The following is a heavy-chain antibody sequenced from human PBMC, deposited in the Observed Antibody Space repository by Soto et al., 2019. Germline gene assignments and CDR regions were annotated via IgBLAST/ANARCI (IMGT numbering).Heavy chain of an antibody. CDR2: ISYTGNT. CDR1: GGSISSNTYY. V-gene: IGHV4-39*01. J-gene: IGHJ6*02. CDR3: ARHVKQNLYYFYSGMDV. Sequence: PSETLSLTCTVSGGSISSNTYYWGWIRQPPGKGLEWIAKISYTGNTYYNPSLQSRVTISVDTSKNQFSLQLTSVTAADTAVYYCARHVKQNLYYFYSGMDVWGQGTTVTAP.